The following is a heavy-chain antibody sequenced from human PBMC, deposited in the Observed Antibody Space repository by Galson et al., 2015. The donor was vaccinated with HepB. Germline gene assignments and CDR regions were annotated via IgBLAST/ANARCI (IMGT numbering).Heavy chain of an antibody. Sequence: SLRLSCAASGFTFSDYYMSWIRQAPGKGLEWVSYISSSGSTIYYADSVKGRFTISRDNAKNSLYLQMNSLRAEDTAVYYCARVARWQWLRNDAFDIWGQGTMVTVSS. CDR2: ISSSGSTI. V-gene: IGHV3-11*01. CDR1: GFTFSDYY. D-gene: IGHD6-19*01. J-gene: IGHJ3*02. CDR3: ARVARWQWLRNDAFDI.